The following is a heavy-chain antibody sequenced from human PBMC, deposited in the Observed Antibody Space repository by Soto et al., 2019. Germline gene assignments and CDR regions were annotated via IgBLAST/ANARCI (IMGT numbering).Heavy chain of an antibody. J-gene: IGHJ4*02. CDR1: GFAFGSYW. CDR2: ISQDGAIA. V-gene: IGHV3-74*01. D-gene: IGHD1-1*01. CDR3: SRDQRHWNEFADQ. Sequence: VQLVESGGGLVQPGGSLRLSCAASGFAFGSYWMHWVHQAPGKGLVWVSRISQDGAIATQADSVKGRFTISRDNAKNALFLLMNSLRADDTAVYYCSRDQRHWNEFADQWGQGTLVTVSS.